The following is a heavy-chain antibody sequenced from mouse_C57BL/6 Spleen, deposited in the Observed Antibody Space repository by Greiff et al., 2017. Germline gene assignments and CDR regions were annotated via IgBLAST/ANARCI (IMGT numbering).Heavy chain of an antibody. V-gene: IGHV1-80*01. CDR1: GYAFSSYW. CDR2: IYPGDGDT. CDR3: NWDEGFAY. D-gene: IGHD4-1*02. J-gene: IGHJ3*01. Sequence: QVHVKQSGAELVKPGASVKISCKASGYAFSSYWMNWVKQRPGKGLEWIGQIYPGDGDTNYNGKFKGKATLTADKSSSTAYMQLSSLTSEDSAVYFCNWDEGFAYWGQGTLVTVSA.